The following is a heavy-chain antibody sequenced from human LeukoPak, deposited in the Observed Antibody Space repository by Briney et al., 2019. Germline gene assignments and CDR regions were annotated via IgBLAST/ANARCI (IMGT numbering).Heavy chain of an antibody. Sequence: SETLSLTCTVSGGSISSGSYFWTWIRKPAGKGLEWIGRIYTSGTTSYNPSLKSRVTISIDTSKNQLSLRLRSVTAADTAIYYCARGEYYFGSGSLNWFDPWGQGTLVTVSS. CDR1: GGSISSGSYF. D-gene: IGHD3-10*01. CDR2: IYTSGTT. V-gene: IGHV4-61*02. CDR3: ARGEYYFGSGSLNWFDP. J-gene: IGHJ5*02.